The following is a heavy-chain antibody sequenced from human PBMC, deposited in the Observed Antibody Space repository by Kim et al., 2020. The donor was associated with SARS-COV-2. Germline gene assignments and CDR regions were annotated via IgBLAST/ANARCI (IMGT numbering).Heavy chain of an antibody. J-gene: IGHJ4*02. CDR3: ARARITMIVVVSTFDY. D-gene: IGHD3-22*01. CDR2: IYYSGST. CDR1: GGSISSGGYY. Sequence: SETLSLTCTVSGGSISSGGYYWSWIRQHPGKGLEWIGYIYYSGSTYYNPSLKSRVTISVDTSKYQFSLKLSSVTAADTAVYYCARARITMIVVVSTFDYWGQGTLVTVSS. V-gene: IGHV4-31*03.